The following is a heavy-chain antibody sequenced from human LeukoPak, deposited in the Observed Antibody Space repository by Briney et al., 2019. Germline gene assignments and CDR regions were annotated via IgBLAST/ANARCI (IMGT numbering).Heavy chain of an antibody. J-gene: IGHJ5*02. Sequence: SETLSLTCTVSGGSITSYYWSWVRQSPEEALEWLGYIYYSATTNYTPSIRNRVTISVDTSRNQFSLQLSSLTAADTAVYYCARGIATAGTFWFDPWGQGALVTVSS. CDR3: ARGIATAGTFWFDP. CDR2: IYYSATT. V-gene: IGHV4-59*01. CDR1: GGSITSYY. D-gene: IGHD6-13*01.